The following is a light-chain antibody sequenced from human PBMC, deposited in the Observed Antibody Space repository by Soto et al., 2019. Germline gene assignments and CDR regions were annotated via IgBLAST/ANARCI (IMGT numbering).Light chain of an antibody. J-gene: IGKJ2*01. V-gene: IGKV3-11*01. CDR3: QQRSNWPSYT. CDR2: DAS. Sequence: EIVLTQPPATLFLSQGERATLSCRASQSVSSSLACYQQKPGQAPRPLIYDASNRATGIPARFSGSGSGTDFTLTISSLEPEDFAVYYCQQRSNWPSYTFGQGTKLEIK. CDR1: QSVSSS.